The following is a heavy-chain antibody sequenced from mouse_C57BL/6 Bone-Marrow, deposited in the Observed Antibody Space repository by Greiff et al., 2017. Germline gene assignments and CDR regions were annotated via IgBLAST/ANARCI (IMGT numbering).Heavy chain of an antibody. CDR1: GFSLTSYG. D-gene: IGHD4-1*01. V-gene: IGHV2-6-1*01. CDR2: IWSDGST. J-gene: IGHJ1*03. Sequence: VQLKESGPGLVAPSQSLSITCTVSGFSLTSYGVHWVRQPPGKGLEWLVVIWSDGSTTYNSAPKSRLSISKDNSKSQVFLKMNSLQTDDTAMDYCARHLNWDVWYCDVWGTGTTVTVSS. CDR3: ARHLNWDVWYCDV.